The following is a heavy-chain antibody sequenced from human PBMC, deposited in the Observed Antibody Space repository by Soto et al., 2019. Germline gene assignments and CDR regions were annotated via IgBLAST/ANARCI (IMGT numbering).Heavy chain of an antibody. D-gene: IGHD3-22*01. CDR2: INSDGSST. V-gene: IGHV3-74*01. Sequence: EVQLVESGGGLVQPGGSLRLSCAASGFTFSSYWMHWVRQAPGKGLVWVSRINSDGSSTSYADSVKGRFTISRDNAKNTLYLQMNSLRAEDTAVYYCARARVTMIVVNAMEVWGQGTTVTVSS. J-gene: IGHJ6*02. CDR1: GFTFSSYW. CDR3: ARARVTMIVVNAMEV.